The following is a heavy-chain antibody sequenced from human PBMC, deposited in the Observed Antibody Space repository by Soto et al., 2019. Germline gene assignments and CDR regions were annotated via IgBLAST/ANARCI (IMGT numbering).Heavy chain of an antibody. Sequence: ASVNVSCKASGYTFTCYGIPWVRHAPGQRLEWMGWINAANGDTKYSPKSQGRVTITRDTSASTAYMELSSLRSEDTAVYYCVRRHVSATGIDWFDPWGQGTLVTVSS. V-gene: IGHV1-3*01. J-gene: IGHJ5*02. CDR1: GYTFTCYG. CDR3: VRRHVSATGIDWFDP. CDR2: INAANGDT. D-gene: IGHD6-13*01.